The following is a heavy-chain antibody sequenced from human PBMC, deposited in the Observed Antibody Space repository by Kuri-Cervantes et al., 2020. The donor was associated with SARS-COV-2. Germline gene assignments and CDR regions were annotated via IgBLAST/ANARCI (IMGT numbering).Heavy chain of an antibody. J-gene: IGHJ4*02. V-gene: IGHV3-23*01. CDR3: AKGISVEKARVGEN. Sequence: GESLKISCSASGSTFSSYAMTWVHQAPGKGLELVSTITGSAGRTNYADSVKGRFTISRDNSKNTKYLQMNSLRDEGTALYYCAKGISVEKARVGENWGQGTLVTVSS. CDR1: GSTFSSYA. D-gene: IGHD5-24*01. CDR2: ITGSAGRT.